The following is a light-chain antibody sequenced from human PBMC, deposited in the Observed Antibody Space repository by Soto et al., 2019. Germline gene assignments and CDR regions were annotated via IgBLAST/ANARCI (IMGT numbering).Light chain of an antibody. V-gene: IGKV3-15*01. CDR1: QSVSSY. CDR3: QQYHKWPLT. CDR2: DAS. Sequence: DIVLTQSPATLSLFLRERATLSCRASQSVSSYLAWYQQKPGQAPRLLIYDASNRATGMPASFSGSGSGTEFILTISSLQSEDFAVYYCQQYHKWPLTFGGGTKVDI. J-gene: IGKJ4*01.